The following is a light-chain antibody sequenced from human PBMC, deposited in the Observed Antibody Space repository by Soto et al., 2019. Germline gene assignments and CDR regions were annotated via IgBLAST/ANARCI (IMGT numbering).Light chain of an antibody. J-gene: IGKJ5*01. CDR1: QSISTF. CDR2: ASS. CDR3: QQSYSSSPIT. V-gene: IGKV1-39*01. Sequence: DMQMTQSPSSLSASVGDGVTITCRASQSISTFLNWYQHKPGKAPKLLISASSRLQSGVPSRFSGSGSGTDFTLTIDSLRPEDFASYYCQQSYSSSPITFGPGTRLEIK.